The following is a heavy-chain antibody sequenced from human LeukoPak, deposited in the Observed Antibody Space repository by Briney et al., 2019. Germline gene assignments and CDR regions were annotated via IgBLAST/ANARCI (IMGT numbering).Heavy chain of an antibody. V-gene: IGHV3-30*02. CDR2: IRYDGSNK. CDR3: AKWMAALSGDAFDI. CDR1: GFTFSSYG. Sequence: GGSLRLSCAASGFTFSSYGMHWVRQAPGKGLEWVAFIRYDGSNKYYADSVKGRFTISRDNSKNTLYLQMNSLGAEDTAVYYCAKWMAALSGDAFDIWGQGTMVTVSS. J-gene: IGHJ3*02. D-gene: IGHD3-10*01.